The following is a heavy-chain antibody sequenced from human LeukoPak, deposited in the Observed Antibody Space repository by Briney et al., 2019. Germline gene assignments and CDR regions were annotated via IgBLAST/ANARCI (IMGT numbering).Heavy chain of an antibody. CDR2: INSSGGST. V-gene: IGHV1-46*01. CDR3: ARVSKLYSSSSLWSIAARPCDY. J-gene: IGHJ4*02. Sequence: GASVKVSCKASGYTFTSYYMHWVRQAPGQGLEWMGIINSSGGSTSYAQKFQGRVTMTRDMSTSTVYMELSSLRSEDTAVYYCARVSKLYSSSSLWSIAARPCDYWGQGTLVTVSS. CDR1: GYTFTSYY. D-gene: IGHD6-6*01.